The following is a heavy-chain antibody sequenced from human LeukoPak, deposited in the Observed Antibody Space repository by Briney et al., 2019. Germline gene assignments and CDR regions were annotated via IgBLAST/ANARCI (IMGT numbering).Heavy chain of an antibody. CDR3: ARGRGKGTASVYNYMDV. V-gene: IGHV3-23*01. Sequence: GGFLRLSCAASGFTFSSYAMSWVRQAPGKGLEWVSAISGSGDSTFYADSVKGRFTISRDNAKNSLYLQMNSLRAEDTAVYYCARGRGKGTASVYNYMDVWGKGTTVTVSS. CDR1: GFTFSSYA. D-gene: IGHD5-18*01. CDR2: ISGSGDST. J-gene: IGHJ6*03.